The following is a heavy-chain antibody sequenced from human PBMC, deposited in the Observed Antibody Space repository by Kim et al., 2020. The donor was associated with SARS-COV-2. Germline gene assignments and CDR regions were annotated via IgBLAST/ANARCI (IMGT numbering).Heavy chain of an antibody. CDR1: GGTFSSYA. J-gene: IGHJ4*02. CDR2: IIPIFGTA. CDR3: ARGDSSGYQVDY. D-gene: IGHD3-22*01. V-gene: IGHV1-69*13. Sequence: SVKVSCKASGGTFSSYAISWVRQAPGQGLEWMGGIIPIFGTANYAQKFQGRVTITADESTSTAYMELSSLRSDDTAVYYCARGDSSGYQVDYWGQGTLVTVSS.